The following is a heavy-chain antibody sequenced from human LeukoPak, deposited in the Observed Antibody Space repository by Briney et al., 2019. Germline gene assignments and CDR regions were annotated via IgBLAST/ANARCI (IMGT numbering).Heavy chain of an antibody. Sequence: GGSLRLSCAASGFTFSSDAMSWVRQAPGKGLEWVSAISGSGGSTYYADSVKGRFTISRDNSKNTLYLQMNSLRAEDTAVYYCAKGRYSSSWPYVVDYWGQGTLVTVSS. CDR2: ISGSGGST. V-gene: IGHV3-23*01. CDR3: AKGRYSSSWPYVVDY. CDR1: GFTFSSDA. J-gene: IGHJ4*02. D-gene: IGHD6-13*01.